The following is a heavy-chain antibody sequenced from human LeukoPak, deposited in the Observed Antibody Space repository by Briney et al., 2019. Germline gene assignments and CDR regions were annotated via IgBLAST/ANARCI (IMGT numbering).Heavy chain of an antibody. D-gene: IGHD6-13*01. J-gene: IGHJ6*02. Sequence: GASVNVSCKASGGTFSSYAISWVRQARGQGLEWMGGIIPIFGTANYAQKFQGRVTITADESTSTAYMELTSLRSEDTAVYYCARGGSWYYYGMGVWGQGTTVTVSS. V-gene: IGHV1-69*01. CDR1: GGTFSSYA. CDR3: ARGGSWYYYGMGV. CDR2: IIPIFGTA.